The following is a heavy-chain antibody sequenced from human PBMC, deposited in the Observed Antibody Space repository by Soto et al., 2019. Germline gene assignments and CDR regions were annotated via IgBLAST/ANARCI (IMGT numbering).Heavy chain of an antibody. CDR3: AKDRIKVGYCSSTSCYAVDRNDAFDI. Sequence: GGSLRLSCAASGFTFSSYAMSWVRQAPGKGLEWVSAISGSGGSTYYADSVKGRFTISRDNSKNTLYLQMNSLRAEDTAVYYCAKDRIKVGYCSSTSCYAVDRNDAFDIWGQGTMVTVSS. CDR2: ISGSGGST. D-gene: IGHD2-2*01. J-gene: IGHJ3*02. CDR1: GFTFSSYA. V-gene: IGHV3-23*01.